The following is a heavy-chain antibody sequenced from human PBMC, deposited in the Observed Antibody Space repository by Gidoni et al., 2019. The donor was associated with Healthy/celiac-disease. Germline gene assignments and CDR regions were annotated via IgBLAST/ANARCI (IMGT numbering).Heavy chain of an antibody. CDR3: ARKYDFWSGYYTFEGSGVDY. V-gene: IGHV3-33*01. CDR1: GFTFSSYG. CDR2: IWYDGSNK. Sequence: QVQLVESGGGVVQPGRSLRLSCAASGFTFSSYGMHWVRQAPGKGLAWVAVIWYDGSNKYYADSVKGRFTISRDNSKNTLYLKMNSLRAEDTAVYYCARKYDFWSGYYTFEGSGVDYWGQGTLVTVSS. D-gene: IGHD3-3*01. J-gene: IGHJ4*02.